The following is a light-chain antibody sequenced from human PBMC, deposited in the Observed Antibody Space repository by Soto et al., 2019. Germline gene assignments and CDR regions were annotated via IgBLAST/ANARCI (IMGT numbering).Light chain of an antibody. CDR2: DAS. Sequence: DIQMTQSPSTLSASVGDRVTITCRASQSIDSSLAWYQQKPRKGPKLLIYDASTLESGVPSRFSGSGFGTEFALTIRSLKPDDFATFYCQQYNIAPSWTFGQGTKVDIK. CDR1: QSIDSS. CDR3: QQYNIAPSWT. J-gene: IGKJ1*01. V-gene: IGKV1-5*01.